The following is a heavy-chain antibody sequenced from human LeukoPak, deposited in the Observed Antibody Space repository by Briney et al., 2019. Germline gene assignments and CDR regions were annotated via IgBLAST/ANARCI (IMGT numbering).Heavy chain of an antibody. CDR1: GGSISNFY. D-gene: IGHD3-9*01. CDR2: IYYSGST. CDR3: ARSKDILTGYCFDY. J-gene: IGHJ4*02. V-gene: IGHV4-59*01. Sequence: SETLSLTCTVSGGSISNFYWGWIRQPPGKGLEWIGYIYYSGSTNYNPSLRSRVTISVDKSKNQFSLKLSSVTAADTAVYYCARSKDILTGYCFDYWGQGTLVTVSS.